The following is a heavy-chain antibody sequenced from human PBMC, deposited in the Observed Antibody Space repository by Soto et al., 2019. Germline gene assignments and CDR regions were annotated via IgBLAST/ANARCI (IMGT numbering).Heavy chain of an antibody. D-gene: IGHD2-2*01. CDR3: AKELLPAATTAEYFQH. J-gene: IGHJ1*01. V-gene: IGHV3-30*18. CDR1: GFTFSSYG. Sequence: VQLVESGGGVVQPGRSLRLSCAASGFTFSSYGMHWVRQAPGKGLEWVAVISYDGSNKYYADSVKGRFTISRDNSKNTLYLQMNSLRAEDTAVYYCAKELLPAATTAEYFQHWGQGTLVTVSS. CDR2: ISYDGSNK.